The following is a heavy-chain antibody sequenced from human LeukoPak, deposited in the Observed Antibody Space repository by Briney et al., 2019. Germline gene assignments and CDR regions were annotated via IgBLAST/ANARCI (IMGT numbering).Heavy chain of an antibody. CDR3: ARDRGMGFDY. V-gene: IGHV3-21*01. J-gene: IGHJ4*02. CDR2: ISSSSSYI. CDR1: GFTFSSYS. Sequence: TGGSLRLSCAASGFTFSSYSMNWVRQAPGKGLEWVSSISSSSSYIYYADSVKGRFTISRDNAKNSLYLQMNSLRAEDTAVYYCARDRGMGFDYWGQGTLVTVSS. D-gene: IGHD3-10*01.